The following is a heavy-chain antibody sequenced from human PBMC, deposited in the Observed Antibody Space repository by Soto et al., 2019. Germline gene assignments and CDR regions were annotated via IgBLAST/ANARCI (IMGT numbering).Heavy chain of an antibody. CDR2: ISGSGGST. J-gene: IGHJ4*02. Sequence: GGSLRLSCGASGFTFSSYAMSWVRQAPGKGLEWVSAISGSGGSTYYADSVKGRFTISRDNSKNTLYLQMNSLRAEDTAVYYCAKEPRLEVVVIETDYWGQGTLVTVSS. V-gene: IGHV3-23*01. D-gene: IGHD3-22*01. CDR1: GFTFSSYA. CDR3: AKEPRLEVVVIETDY.